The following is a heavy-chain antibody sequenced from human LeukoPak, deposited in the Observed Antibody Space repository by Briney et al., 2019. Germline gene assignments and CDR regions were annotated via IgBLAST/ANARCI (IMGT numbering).Heavy chain of an antibody. Sequence: GESLKISCKGSGYRFTSYWIGWVRQMPGKGLEGMGIIYPGDSDTRYSPSFQGQVTISADKSIRTPYLQWSSLKASDAAMYYCARPGYSGYDFGLDYWGQGTLVTVSS. V-gene: IGHV5-51*01. CDR3: ARPGYSGYDFGLDY. CDR1: GYRFTSYW. D-gene: IGHD5-12*01. CDR2: IYPGDSDT. J-gene: IGHJ4*02.